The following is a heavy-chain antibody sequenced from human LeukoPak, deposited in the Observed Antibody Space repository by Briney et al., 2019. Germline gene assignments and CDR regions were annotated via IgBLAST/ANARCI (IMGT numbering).Heavy chain of an antibody. CDR1: GYTFTGYY. Sequence: ASVKVSCKASGYTFTGYYMHWVRQAPGQGLEWMGWINPNSGGTNYAQKFQGRVTMTRDTSISTAYMELSRLRSDDTAVYYCARGTTVTDYGWFDPWGQGTLVTVSS. V-gene: IGHV1-2*02. CDR3: ARGTTVTDYGWFDP. J-gene: IGHJ5*02. CDR2: INPNSGGT. D-gene: IGHD4-17*01.